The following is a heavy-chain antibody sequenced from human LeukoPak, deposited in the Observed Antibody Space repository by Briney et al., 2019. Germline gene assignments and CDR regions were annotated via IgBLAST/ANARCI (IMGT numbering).Heavy chain of an antibody. CDR3: ARGPTISETGYFDY. V-gene: IGHV4-34*01. D-gene: IGHD1-1*01. CDR1: GGSFSTYY. CDR2: INHRGDT. Sequence: PSETLSLTCAVYGGSFSTYYWSWIRQSPGKGLEWIAEINHRGDTNYNPSVKSRVTISVVTSKNQFSLRLISLTAADTAVYYCARGPTISETGYFDYWGQGTLVTVSS. J-gene: IGHJ4*03.